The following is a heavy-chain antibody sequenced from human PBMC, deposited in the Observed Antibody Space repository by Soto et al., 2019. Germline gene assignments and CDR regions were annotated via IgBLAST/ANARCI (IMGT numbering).Heavy chain of an antibody. J-gene: IGHJ6*02. D-gene: IGHD3-10*01. V-gene: IGHV3-21*02. CDR3: ARAGAGGGPRAKFFYYYGMDV. CDR1: GFNFNYYS. CDR2: ISSSSGYI. Sequence: EAQLVESGGGLVKPGGSLTLSCTASGFNFNYYSMNWIRQAPGKGLEWVSSISSSSGYIYYADSVKGRFTISRDNAQNSLLLEMRRVRAEDAAVYSSARAGAGGGPRAKFFYYYGMDVWGHGATVTVPS.